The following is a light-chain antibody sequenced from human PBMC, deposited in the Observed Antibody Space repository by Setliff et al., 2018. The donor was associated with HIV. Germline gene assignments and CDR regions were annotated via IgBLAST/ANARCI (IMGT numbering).Light chain of an antibody. CDR2: DVT. CDR3: CSYAGSHTFV. CDR1: SSDVGGYNF. V-gene: IGLV2-11*01. Sequence: QSVLTQPRSVSGSPGQSVTISCTGTSSDVGGYNFVSWYQQRPGKAPKLRIYDVTKRPSGVPDRFSGSKSGNTASLTISGLQAEDEADYYCCSYAGSHTFVFGTGTKVTVL. J-gene: IGLJ1*01.